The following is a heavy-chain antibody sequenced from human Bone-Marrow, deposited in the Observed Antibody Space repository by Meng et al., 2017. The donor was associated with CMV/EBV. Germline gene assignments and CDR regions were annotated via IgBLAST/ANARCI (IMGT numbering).Heavy chain of an antibody. CDR3: ARAEYFQH. CDR2: INHSGST. CDR1: GGSFSGYY. Sequence: QVQLQQWGAGVLKTSETLSLTCAVYGGSFSGYYWSWIRQPPGKGLEXIGEINHSGSTNYNPSLKSRVTISVDTSKNQFSLKLSSVTAADTAVYYCARAEYFQHWGQGTLVTVSS. V-gene: IGHV4-34*01. J-gene: IGHJ1*01.